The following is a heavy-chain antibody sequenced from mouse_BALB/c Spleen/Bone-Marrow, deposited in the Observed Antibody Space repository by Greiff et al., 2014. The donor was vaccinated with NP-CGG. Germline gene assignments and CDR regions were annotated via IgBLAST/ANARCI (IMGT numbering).Heavy chain of an antibody. J-gene: IGHJ2*01. V-gene: IGHV1-7*01. CDR3: ARDY. Sequence: QVQLQQSGPELAKPGASVKMSCKASGYTFTDTWIHWIKQRPGQGLEWIGYINPSTGYAEHNQNFKDKATLTVDKSSSTAYMQLSSLTSEDSAVHYCARDYWGQGTTLTVSS. CDR1: GYTFTDTW. CDR2: INPSTGYA.